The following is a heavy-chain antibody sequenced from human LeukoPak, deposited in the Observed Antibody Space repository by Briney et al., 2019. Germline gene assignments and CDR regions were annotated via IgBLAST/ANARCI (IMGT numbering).Heavy chain of an antibody. CDR3: ARSASSTSRSAFDI. Sequence: SETLSLTCTVSGGSISSYYWSWIRQPPGKRLEWIGYIYHSGSTNYNPSLKSRATISVDTSKNQFSLTLNSVTAADTAVYYCARSASSTSRSAFDIWGQGTRVTASS. CDR1: GGSISSYY. CDR2: IYHSGST. V-gene: IGHV4-59*01. J-gene: IGHJ3*02.